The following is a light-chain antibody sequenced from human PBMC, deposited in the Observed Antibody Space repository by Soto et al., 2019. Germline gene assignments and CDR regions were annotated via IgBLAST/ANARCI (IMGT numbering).Light chain of an antibody. CDR2: VGS. V-gene: IGLV2-23*01. J-gene: IGLJ1*01. CDR3: CSYVGATTYV. Sequence: QSALTQPASVSGSPGQSITISCTGTSSDVGSYDVVSWYQQHPGKAPKLMIYVGSKRPSGVSTRFSGSKSGNTASLTISGLQAEDEADYYCCSYVGATTYVFGTGTKLTVL. CDR1: SSDVGSYDV.